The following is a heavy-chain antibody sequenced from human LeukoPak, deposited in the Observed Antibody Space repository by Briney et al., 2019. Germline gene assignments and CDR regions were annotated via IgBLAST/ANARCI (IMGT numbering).Heavy chain of an antibody. D-gene: IGHD6-19*01. CDR1: GYTFTSYY. CDR2: INPSGGST. Sequence: ASVKVSCKASGYTFTSYYMHWVRQAPGQGLEWMGIINPSGGSTSYAQKFQGRVTMTRDMSTSTVYMELSSLRSEDTAVYYCARVRIQQWLVLPTYYYYYGMDVWGQGTTVTVSS. V-gene: IGHV1-46*01. CDR3: ARVRIQQWLVLPTYYYYYGMDV. J-gene: IGHJ6*02.